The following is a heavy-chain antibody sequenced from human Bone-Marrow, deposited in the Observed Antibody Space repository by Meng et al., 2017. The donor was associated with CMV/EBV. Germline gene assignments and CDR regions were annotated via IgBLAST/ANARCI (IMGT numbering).Heavy chain of an antibody. CDR1: GGSISSYY. J-gene: IGHJ6*02. CDR2: IYYSGST. Sequence: SETLSLTCTVSGGSISSYYWSWIRQPPGKGLEWIGYIYYSGSTNYNPSLNSRVTISVDPSKTQFSLKLSSVTAADTAVYYCARGEDWFGELNGMDVWGQGTTVTVSS. V-gene: IGHV4-59*12. D-gene: IGHD3-10*01. CDR3: ARGEDWFGELNGMDV.